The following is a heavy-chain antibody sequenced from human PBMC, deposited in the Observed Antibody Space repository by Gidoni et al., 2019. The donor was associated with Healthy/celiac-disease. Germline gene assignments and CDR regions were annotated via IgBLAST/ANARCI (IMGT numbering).Heavy chain of an antibody. CDR1: GCSIRGYY. CDR2: IYNSGST. D-gene: IGHD3-22*01. Sequence: QVQLQQSGPGLVKPSETLSLPCAVSGCSIRGYYWRWIRQPRGKGLEWIGRIYNSGSTNYNVSLKGRVTMSVDTSKNQFSMKLGSVTDAGTAVYCCARASHDSSGYYIEYLDYWGQGTLVTVSS. J-gene: IGHJ4*02. CDR3: ARASHDSSGYYIEYLDY. V-gene: IGHV4-4*07.